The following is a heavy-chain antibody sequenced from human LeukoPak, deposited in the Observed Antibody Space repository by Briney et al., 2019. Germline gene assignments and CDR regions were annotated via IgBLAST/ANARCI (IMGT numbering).Heavy chain of an antibody. CDR3: ARAPPLYYYDSSGYYGLFDY. J-gene: IGHJ4*02. Sequence: GGSLRLSCAASGFTFGSPWMHWVRQAPGKGLEWVAVISYDGSNKYYADSVKGRFTISRDNSKNTLYLQMNSLRAEDTAVYYCARAPPLYYYDSSGYYGLFDYWGQGTLVTVSS. CDR2: ISYDGSNK. V-gene: IGHV3-30-3*01. D-gene: IGHD3-22*01. CDR1: GFTFGSPW.